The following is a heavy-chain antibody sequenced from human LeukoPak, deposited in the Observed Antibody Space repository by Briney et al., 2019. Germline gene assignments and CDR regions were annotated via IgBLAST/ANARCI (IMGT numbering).Heavy chain of an antibody. J-gene: IGHJ4*02. V-gene: IGHV4-30-4*07. CDR3: ARSILTGTYPDFFDY. CDR1: GGSISSSSYS. CDR2: ISYSGST. D-gene: IGHD2-15*01. Sequence: PSQTLSLTCAVSGGSISSSSYSWSWIRQPPGKGLELVASISYSGSTYYYPSLKSRVTISKDTSKNQFSLELSSVTAADTAVFYCARSILTGTYPDFFDYWGQGALVTVSS.